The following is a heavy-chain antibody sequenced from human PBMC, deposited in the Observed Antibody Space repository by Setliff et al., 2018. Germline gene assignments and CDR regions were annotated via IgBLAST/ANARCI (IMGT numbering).Heavy chain of an antibody. CDR1: GDTFSKHG. Sequence: ASVKVSCKASGDTFSKHGISWVRQAPGQGLEWMGGLSVYSGNTDYAQNFQGRVTMTADTSTSTAYMELRSLTSDDTAVYYCARRPRAVYGSGRRNWFLDYWGQGTLVTVSS. CDR2: LSVYSGNT. V-gene: IGHV1-18*01. CDR3: ARRPRAVYGSGRRNWFLDY. D-gene: IGHD3-10*01. J-gene: IGHJ4*02.